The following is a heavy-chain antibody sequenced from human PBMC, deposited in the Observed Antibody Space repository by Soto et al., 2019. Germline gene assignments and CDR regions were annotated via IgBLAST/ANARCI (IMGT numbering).Heavy chain of an antibody. V-gene: IGHV3-43*01. Sequence: GGSLRLSCAASGFSFDDYTMQWVRQAPGKGLEWVSLITWDGGIISYADSVKGRFTISRDNRKNSLYLQMNSLSPDDTALYYCVRYITDGNFDTFDAWGQGTMVTVSS. D-gene: IGHD3-9*01. CDR3: VRYITDGNFDTFDA. CDR2: ITWDGGII. CDR1: GFSFDDYT. J-gene: IGHJ3*01.